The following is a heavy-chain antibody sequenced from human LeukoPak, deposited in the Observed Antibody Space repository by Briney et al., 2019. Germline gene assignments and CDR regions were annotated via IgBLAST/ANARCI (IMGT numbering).Heavy chain of an antibody. CDR3: ASQYSSSWTEYFQH. CDR2: IYYSGST. Sequence: PSETLSLTCTVSGGSISSYYWSWIRQPPGKGLEWIGCIYYSGSTNYNPSLKSRVTISVDTSKNQFSLKLSSVTAADTAVYYCASQYSSSWTEYFQHWGQGTLVTVSS. D-gene: IGHD6-13*01. V-gene: IGHV4-59*08. CDR1: GGSISSYY. J-gene: IGHJ1*01.